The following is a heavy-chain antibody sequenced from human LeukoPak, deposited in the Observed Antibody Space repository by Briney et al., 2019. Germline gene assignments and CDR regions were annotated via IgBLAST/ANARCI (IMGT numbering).Heavy chain of an antibody. V-gene: IGHV3-30*03. Sequence: GGSLRLSCVASGFSFSDYGMHWVRQAPGKGLEWMAVISYDGITKKYADSVQGRSTISRDNSKNTVRLEMNSLRVEDTAVYYCVFCSGGNCYYAVRGWTYWGQGTLVTVSS. CDR3: VFCSGGNCYYAVRGWTY. D-gene: IGHD2-15*01. CDR1: GFSFSDYG. J-gene: IGHJ4*02. CDR2: ISYDGITK.